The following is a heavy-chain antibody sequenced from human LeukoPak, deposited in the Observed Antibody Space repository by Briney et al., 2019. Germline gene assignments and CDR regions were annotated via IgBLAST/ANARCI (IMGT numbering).Heavy chain of an antibody. V-gene: IGHV3-30-3*01. D-gene: IGHD4-23*01. CDR3: ELNGGNSDWNY. J-gene: IGHJ4*02. CDR2: ISYDGSNK. CDR1: GFPFSSYA. Sequence: GGSLRLSCAASGFPFSSYAMHWVRQAPGKGLEWVAVISYDGSNKYYADSVKGRFTISRDNSKNTLYLQMNSLRAEDTAVYYCELNGGNSDWNYWGQGTLVTVSS.